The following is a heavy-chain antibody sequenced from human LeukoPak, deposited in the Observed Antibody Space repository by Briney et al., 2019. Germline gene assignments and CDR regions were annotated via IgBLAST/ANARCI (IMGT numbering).Heavy chain of an antibody. CDR1: GYTFTSYG. J-gene: IGHJ3*02. Sequence: ASVKVSCKASGYTFTSYGISWVRQAPGQGLEWMGWISAYNGNTNYAQKLQGRVTMTTDTSTSTAYMELRSLRSDDTAVYYCARGGDYDFWSGPARAFDIWGQGTMVTVSS. CDR2: ISAYNGNT. CDR3: ARGGDYDFWSGPARAFDI. V-gene: IGHV1-18*01. D-gene: IGHD3-3*01.